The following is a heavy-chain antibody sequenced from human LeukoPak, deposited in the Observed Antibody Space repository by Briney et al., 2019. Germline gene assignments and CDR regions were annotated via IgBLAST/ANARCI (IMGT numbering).Heavy chain of an antibody. CDR1: GFTFSSYG. V-gene: IGHV3-30*02. D-gene: IGHD3-3*01. CDR3: AKEIFGVVIMSFDY. CDR2: IRYDGSNK. Sequence: PGGSLRLSCAASGFTFSSYGMHWVRQAPGKGLEWVAFIRYDGSNKYYADSVKGQFTISRDNSKNTLYLQMNSLRAEDTAVYYCAKEIFGVVIMSFDYWGQGTLVTVSS. J-gene: IGHJ4*02.